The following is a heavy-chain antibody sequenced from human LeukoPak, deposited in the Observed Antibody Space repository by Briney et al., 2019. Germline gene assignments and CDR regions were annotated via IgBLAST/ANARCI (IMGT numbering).Heavy chain of an antibody. V-gene: IGHV3-33*01. Sequence: GGSLRLSCAASGFTFSSYGMHWVRQAPGKGLEWVAVIWYDGGNKYYADSVKGRFTISRDNSKNTLYLQMNSLRAEDTAVYYCARDYSYYYDSSGYPEHWGQGTLVTVSS. CDR3: ARDYSYYYDSSGYPEH. J-gene: IGHJ1*01. CDR2: IWYDGGNK. D-gene: IGHD3-22*01. CDR1: GFTFSSYG.